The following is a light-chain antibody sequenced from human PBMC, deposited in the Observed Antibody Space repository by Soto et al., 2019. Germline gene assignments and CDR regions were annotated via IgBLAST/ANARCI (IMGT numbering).Light chain of an antibody. CDR1: QSISTY. Sequence: DIQMTQSPSSLSASVGDRLTITCRASQSISTYLNWYQQKPGKAPDLLIYGASSLQSGVPSRFSGSGSVTDFTLTISSLQPEDFATYYCQQSFSTPWTFGQGTKVEIK. CDR2: GAS. CDR3: QQSFSTPWT. J-gene: IGKJ1*01. V-gene: IGKV1-39*01.